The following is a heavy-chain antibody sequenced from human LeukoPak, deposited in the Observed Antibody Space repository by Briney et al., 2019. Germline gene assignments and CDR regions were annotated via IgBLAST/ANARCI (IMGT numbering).Heavy chain of an antibody. CDR2: IYPGDSDT. Sequence: GESLKISCKGSGYSFTSYWIGWVRQMPGKGLEWMGIIYPGDSDTRYSPSFQGQVTISADKSISTAYLQWSSLKASDTATYYCARSLEQQLVPDWFDPWGQGTLVTVSS. V-gene: IGHV5-51*01. J-gene: IGHJ5*02. CDR1: GYSFTSYW. D-gene: IGHD6-13*01. CDR3: ARSLEQQLVPDWFDP.